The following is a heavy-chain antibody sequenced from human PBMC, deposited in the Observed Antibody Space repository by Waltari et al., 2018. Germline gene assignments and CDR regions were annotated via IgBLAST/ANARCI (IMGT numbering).Heavy chain of an antibody. V-gene: IGHV3-23*01. CDR1: GFTFSSYA. Sequence: EVQLLESGGGLVQPGGSLRLSCAAYGFTFSSYAMSWVRQAPGKGLGWVSAISGSGGSTYYADSVKGRFTISRDNSKNTLYLQMNSLRAEDTAVYYCAKDHAGERKIYYFDYWGQGTLVTVSS. CDR2: ISGSGGST. J-gene: IGHJ4*02. D-gene: IGHD3-16*01. CDR3: AKDHAGERKIYYFDY.